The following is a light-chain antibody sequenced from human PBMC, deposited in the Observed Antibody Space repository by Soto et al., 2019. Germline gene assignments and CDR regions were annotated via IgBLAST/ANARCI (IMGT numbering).Light chain of an antibody. Sequence: DIQMTQSPSSLSASVGDTASITCRASQTIINSFSWYQQKPGKAPNPLIHGSSSLQIGAPPRLSASGAATEFTIPINSLQPEDFATYYYQQTDSIPITFGQGTRLEIK. J-gene: IGKJ5*01. CDR3: QQTDSIPIT. CDR1: QTIINS. CDR2: GSS. V-gene: IGKV1-39*01.